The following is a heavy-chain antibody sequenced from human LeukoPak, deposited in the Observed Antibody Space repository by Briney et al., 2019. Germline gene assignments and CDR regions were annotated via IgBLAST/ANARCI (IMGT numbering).Heavy chain of an antibody. V-gene: IGHV1-69*05. Sequence: ASVKVSCKASGGTFSSYAISWVRQAPGQGLEWMGGIIPIFATANYAQKFQGRVTMTRDTSTSTVYMELSSLRSEDTAVYYCASPGLDYDFWSGYHTGDYYYGMDVWGQGTTVTVSS. CDR2: IIPIFATA. CDR1: GGTFSSYA. J-gene: IGHJ6*02. D-gene: IGHD3-3*01. CDR3: ASPGLDYDFWSGYHTGDYYYGMDV.